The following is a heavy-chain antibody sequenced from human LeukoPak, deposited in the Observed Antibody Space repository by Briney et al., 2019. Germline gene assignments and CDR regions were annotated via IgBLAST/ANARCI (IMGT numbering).Heavy chain of an antibody. D-gene: IGHD6-13*01. CDR1: GGSFSGYY. CDR3: ARSPPNIIAAAGTRFDY. Sequence: PSETLSLTCAVYGGSFSGYYWSWIRQPPGKGLEWIGEINHSGSTNYNPSLKSRVTISVDTSKNQFSLKLSSVTAADTAVYYCARSPPNIIAAAGTRFDYWGQGTLVTVSS. J-gene: IGHJ4*02. CDR2: INHSGST. V-gene: IGHV4-34*01.